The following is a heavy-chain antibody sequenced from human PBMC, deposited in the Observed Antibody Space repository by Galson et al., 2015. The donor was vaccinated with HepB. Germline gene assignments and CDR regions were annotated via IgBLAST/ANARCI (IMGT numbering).Heavy chain of an antibody. V-gene: IGHV3-30*18. CDR1: GFTFSRHG. J-gene: IGHJ6*02. CDR2: ISLDGSNK. CDR3: AKDLGGYESYYYYYYGMDV. D-gene: IGHD5-12*01. Sequence: SLRLSCAASGFTFSRHGMHWVRQGPGKGLEWVAVISLDGSNKYYADSVKGRFTISRDNSNNTLYLQMNSLRVEDTAVYYCAKDLGGYESYYYYYYGMDVWGQGITVTVSS.